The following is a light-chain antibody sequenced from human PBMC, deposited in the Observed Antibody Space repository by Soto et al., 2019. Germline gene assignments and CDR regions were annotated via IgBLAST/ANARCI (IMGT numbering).Light chain of an antibody. Sequence: DIQVTQSPSSLSASLGDRVTITCRASQGIGNDLGWFQQKPGKAPKRLIYAASSLQSGVPSRFSGSGSGTEFTLTISSLQPEDFATYYCLQSFSSPQTFGQGTKVEIK. J-gene: IGKJ1*01. V-gene: IGKV1-17*01. CDR3: LQSFSSPQT. CDR2: AAS. CDR1: QGIGND.